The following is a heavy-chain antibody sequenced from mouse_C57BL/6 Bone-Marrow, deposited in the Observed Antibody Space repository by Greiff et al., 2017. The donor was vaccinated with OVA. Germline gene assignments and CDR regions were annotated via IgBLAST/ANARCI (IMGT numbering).Heavy chain of an antibody. CDR1: GYTFTSYW. Sequence: QVQLQQPGAELVKPGASVKLSCKASGYTFTSYWMHWVKQRPGPGLEWIGMIHPNSGSTNYNEKFKSKATLTVDKSSSTAYMQLSSLTSEDSAVYYCASPLYYKGSLFAYWGQGTLVTVSA. CDR2: IHPNSGST. V-gene: IGHV1-64*01. J-gene: IGHJ3*01. D-gene: IGHD2-1*01. CDR3: ASPLYYKGSLFAY.